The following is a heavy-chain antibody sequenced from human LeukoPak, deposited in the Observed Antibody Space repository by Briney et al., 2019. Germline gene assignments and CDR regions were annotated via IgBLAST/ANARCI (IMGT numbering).Heavy chain of an antibody. Sequence: SETLSLTCTASGGSITSSGYYWVWIRQPPGKGLEWIGNIYSGGTAYYNPSLKSRVTISVDTSKNHFSLRLTSVTAADTAFYYCARRQGGSSWFDPWGQGTLVTVSS. CDR2: IYSGGTA. V-gene: IGHV4-39*02. CDR1: GGSITSSGYY. J-gene: IGHJ5*02. CDR3: ARRQGGSSWFDP. D-gene: IGHD6-13*01.